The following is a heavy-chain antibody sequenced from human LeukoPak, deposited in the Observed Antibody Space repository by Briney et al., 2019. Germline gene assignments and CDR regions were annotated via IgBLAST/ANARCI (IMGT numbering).Heavy chain of an antibody. D-gene: IGHD5-12*01. Sequence: GGSLRLSCAASGFTFDDYAMHWVRQAPGKGLDWVSGISWNSGSIGYADSVKGRFTISRDNSKNSLYLQMNSLRTEDTALYYCAKVRGYSGYDRYYFDYWGQGTLVTVSS. CDR2: ISWNSGSI. V-gene: IGHV3-9*01. CDR1: GFTFDDYA. CDR3: AKVRGYSGYDRYYFDY. J-gene: IGHJ4*02.